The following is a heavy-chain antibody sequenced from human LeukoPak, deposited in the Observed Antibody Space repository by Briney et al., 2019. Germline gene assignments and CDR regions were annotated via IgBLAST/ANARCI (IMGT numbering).Heavy chain of an antibody. Sequence: PGGSLRLSCEASESTFSSYEMNWVRQAPGKGLEWVSHIGPGGDSIYYADSVKGRFTISRDNSKNTLYLQMNSLRAEDTAVYYCANGPPGARGRVDFDYWGQGTLVTVSS. CDR2: IGPGGDSI. D-gene: IGHD1-26*01. CDR3: ANGPPGARGRVDFDY. CDR1: ESTFSSYE. J-gene: IGHJ4*02. V-gene: IGHV3-48*03.